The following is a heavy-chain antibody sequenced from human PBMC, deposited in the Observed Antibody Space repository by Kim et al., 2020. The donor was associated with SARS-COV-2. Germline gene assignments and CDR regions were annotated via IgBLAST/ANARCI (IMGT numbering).Heavy chain of an antibody. Sequence: GGSLRLSCAAFGFNFSSYGMFWVRQRPGKGLEWVAGISLDGYKKYYTDSVKGRFTISRDNPKNMLYLEMNSLRAEDTAMYYCARGCKELVYRRGLDDEYGGQGVLVTVST. V-gene: IGHV3-30*03. CDR3: ARGCKELVYRRGLDDEY. CDR1: GFNFSSYG. J-gene: IGHJ4*02. CDR2: ISLDGYKK. D-gene: IGHD1-7*01.